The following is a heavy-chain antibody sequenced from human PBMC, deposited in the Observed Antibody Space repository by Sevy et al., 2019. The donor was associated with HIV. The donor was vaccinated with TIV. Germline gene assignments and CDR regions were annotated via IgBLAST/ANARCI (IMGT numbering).Heavy chain of an antibody. Sequence: SQTLSLTCAISGDSVSSNSAAWNWIRQSPSRGLEWLGRTYYRSKWYNDYAVSVKSRITINPDTSKNQFSLQLNSVTPEDTAVYYCARVKQPRYSSSWYSPIYYYYGMDVWGQGTTVTVSS. CDR2: TYYRSKWYN. V-gene: IGHV6-1*01. J-gene: IGHJ6*02. D-gene: IGHD6-13*01. CDR1: GDSVSSNSAA. CDR3: ARVKQPRYSSSWYSPIYYYYGMDV.